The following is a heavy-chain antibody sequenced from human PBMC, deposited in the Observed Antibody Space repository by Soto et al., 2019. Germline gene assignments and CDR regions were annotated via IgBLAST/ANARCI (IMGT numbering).Heavy chain of an antibody. CDR3: AKVRLEYYYGSGSYYIIDY. J-gene: IGHJ4*02. D-gene: IGHD3-10*01. CDR1: GFTFSSYA. CDR2: ISGSGGST. Sequence: EVQLLESGGGLVQPGGSLRLSCAASGFTFSSYAMSWVRQAPGKGLEWVSAISGSGGSTYYADSVKGRFTISRDNSKNTLYLQMNSLRAEDTAVYYCAKVRLEYYYGSGSYYIIDYWGQGTLVTVSS. V-gene: IGHV3-23*01.